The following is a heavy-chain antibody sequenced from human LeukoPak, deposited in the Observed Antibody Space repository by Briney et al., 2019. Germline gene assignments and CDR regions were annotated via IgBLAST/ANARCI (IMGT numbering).Heavy chain of an antibody. CDR2: INPNSGGT. CDR3: ARGRRVPQQLVGDY. Sequence: GASVKVSCKASGYTFTGYYMHWVRQAPGQGLEWMGWINPNSGGTTYAQKFQGRVTMTRDTSISTAYMELSRLRSDDTAVYYCARGRRVPQQLVGDYWGQGTLVTVSS. CDR1: GYTFTGYY. V-gene: IGHV1-2*02. J-gene: IGHJ4*02. D-gene: IGHD6-13*01.